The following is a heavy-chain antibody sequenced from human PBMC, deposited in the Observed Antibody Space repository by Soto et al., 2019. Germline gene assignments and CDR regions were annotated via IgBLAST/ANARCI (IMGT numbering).Heavy chain of an antibody. J-gene: IGHJ6*02. V-gene: IGHV1-69*06. CDR2: IIPIFGTA. Sequence: QVQLVQSGAEVKKPGSSVKVSCKASGGTFSSYAISWVRQAPGQGLEWMGGIIPIFGTANYAQKFQGRVTITADKSTSTAYMELSSLRSEDTAVYYCARGEDIVVVPAAKGTLYYGMDVWGQGTTVTVSS. CDR3: ARGEDIVVVPAAKGTLYYGMDV. CDR1: GGTFSSYA. D-gene: IGHD2-2*01.